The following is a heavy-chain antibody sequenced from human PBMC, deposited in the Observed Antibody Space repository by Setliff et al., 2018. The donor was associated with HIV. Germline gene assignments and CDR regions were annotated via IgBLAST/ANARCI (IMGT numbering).Heavy chain of an antibody. D-gene: IGHD5-18*01. V-gene: IGHV4-34*01. CDR2: LNYVGVT. J-gene: IGHJ4*02. CDR3: ATDMDTAMALGH. Sequence: SETLSLTCAVHGGSFSGSYWSWIRQPPGKGLEWIGELNYVGVTNHNPSLKSRVTISVEASKRQWSLKLNSVTAADTAVYFCATDMDTAMALGHWGQGALVTVSS. CDR1: GGSFSGSY.